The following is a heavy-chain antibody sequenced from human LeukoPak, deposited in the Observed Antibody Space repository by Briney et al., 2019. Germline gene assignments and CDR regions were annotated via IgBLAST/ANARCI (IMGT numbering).Heavy chain of an antibody. CDR1: GGSISSSSYY. V-gene: IGHV4-39*07. CDR2: IYYSGST. J-gene: IGHJ4*02. D-gene: IGHD6-13*01. CDR3: ARAVPRSYSSSWIDY. Sequence: SETLSLTCTVSGGSISSSSYYWGWIRQPPGKGLEWIGSIYYSGSTNYNPSLKSRVTISVDTSKNQFSLKLSSVTAADTAVYYCARAVPRSYSSSWIDYWGQGTLITVSS.